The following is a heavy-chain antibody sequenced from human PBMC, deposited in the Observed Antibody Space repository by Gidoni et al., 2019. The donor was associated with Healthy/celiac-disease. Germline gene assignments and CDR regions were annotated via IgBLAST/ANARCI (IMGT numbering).Heavy chain of an antibody. CDR3: ARDQGRFSPYGSGSYPYYYYHGMDV. Sequence: QVQLQESGPGLVKPSQTLSLTCTVSGGSISSGGYYWSWIRQHPGKGLEWIGYIYYSGSTYYNPSLKSRVTISVDTSKNQFSLKLSSVTAADTAVYYCARDQGRFSPYGSGSYPYYYYHGMDVWGQGTTVTVSS. CDR1: GGSISSGGYY. V-gene: IGHV4-31*03. D-gene: IGHD3-10*01. J-gene: IGHJ6*02. CDR2: IYYSGST.